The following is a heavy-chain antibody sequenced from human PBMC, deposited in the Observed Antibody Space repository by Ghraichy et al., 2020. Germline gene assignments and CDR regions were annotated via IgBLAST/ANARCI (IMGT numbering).Heavy chain of an antibody. D-gene: IGHD3-10*01. CDR1: GGSISSYY. V-gene: IGHV4-4*07. CDR2: IYTSGST. CDR3: AREIVLLWFGEILGYYYMDV. Sequence: SQTLSLTCTVSGGSISSYYWSWIRQPAGKGLEWIGRIYTSGSTNYNPSLKSRVTMSVDTSKNQFSLKLSSVTAADTAVYYCAREIVLLWFGEILGYYYMDVWGKGTTVTVSS. J-gene: IGHJ6*03.